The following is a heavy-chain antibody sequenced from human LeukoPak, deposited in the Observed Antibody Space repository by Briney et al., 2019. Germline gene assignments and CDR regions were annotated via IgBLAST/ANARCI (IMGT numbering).Heavy chain of an antibody. CDR3: ARDRPYYDILTGYYIGEAFDI. CDR2: IYSGGDT. V-gene: IGHV3-53*01. CDR1: GFTVSSNY. Sequence: PGGSLRLSCAASGFTVSSNYMSWVRQAPGKGLEWVSVIYSGGDTYYADSVKGRFTISRGNSKNTLYLQMNSLRAEDTAVYYCARDRPYYDILTGYYIGEAFDIWGQGTMVTVSS. D-gene: IGHD3-9*01. J-gene: IGHJ3*02.